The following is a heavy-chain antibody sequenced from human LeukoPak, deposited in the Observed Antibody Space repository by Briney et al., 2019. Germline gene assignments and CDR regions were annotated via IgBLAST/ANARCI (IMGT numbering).Heavy chain of an antibody. CDR3: AKDFSRGNPPNWFDP. CDR2: ISYDGSNK. CDR1: GFTFSSYG. Sequence: GSLRLSCAASGFTFSSYGMHWVRQAPGKGLEWVAVISYDGSNKYYADSVKGRFTISRDNSKNTLYLQMNSLRAEDTAVYYCAKDFSRGNPPNWFDPWGQGTTVTVSS. V-gene: IGHV3-30*18. J-gene: IGHJ5*01. D-gene: IGHD4-23*01.